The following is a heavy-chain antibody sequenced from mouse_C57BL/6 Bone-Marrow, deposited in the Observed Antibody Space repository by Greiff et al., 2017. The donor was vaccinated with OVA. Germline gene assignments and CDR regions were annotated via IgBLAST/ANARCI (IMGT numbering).Heavy chain of an antibody. J-gene: IGHJ3*01. Sequence: EAGGGLVQPKGSLKLSCAASGFTFNTYAMHWVRQAPGKGLEWVARIRSKSSNYATYYADSVKDRFTISRDVSQSMLYLQMNNLKTEDTAMYYCVRDGSPSGYVVLFAYWGQGTLVTVSA. CDR2: IRSKSSNYAT. CDR3: VRDGSPSGYVVLFAY. V-gene: IGHV10-3*01. CDR1: GFTFNTYA. D-gene: IGHD3-2*02.